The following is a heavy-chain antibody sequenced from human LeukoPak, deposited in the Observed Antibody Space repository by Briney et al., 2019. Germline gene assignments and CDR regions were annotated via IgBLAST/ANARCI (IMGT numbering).Heavy chain of an antibody. CDR3: ARRCSSTSCYHSRNAFDI. D-gene: IGHD2-2*01. CDR2: IYPGDSDT. Sequence: GGSLEISGKGSGYSFTSYWIGWVGRLPGKGLGGVGIIYPGDSDTRYSPSFQRQVTISADKSISTAYLQWSSLKASDTAMYYCARRCSSTSCYHSRNAFDIWGQGTMVTVSS. CDR1: GYSFTSYW. V-gene: IGHV5-51*01. J-gene: IGHJ3*02.